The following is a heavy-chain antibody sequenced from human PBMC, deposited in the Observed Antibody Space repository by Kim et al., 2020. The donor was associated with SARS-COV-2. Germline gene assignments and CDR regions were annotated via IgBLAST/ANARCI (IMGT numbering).Heavy chain of an antibody. CDR1: GFTFSSSA. Sequence: GGSLRLSCAASGFTFSSSAMSWVRQAPGKGLEWVSSISGSGSNTYYADSVKGRFTISRDNSKNTLYLQMDSLRAEDTAVYYCAKSLGSLNRGVFSAFDFWGQGTMVTVSS. CDR3: AKSLGSLNRGVFSAFDF. D-gene: IGHD2-8*01. V-gene: IGHV3-23*01. CDR2: ISGSGSNT. J-gene: IGHJ3*01.